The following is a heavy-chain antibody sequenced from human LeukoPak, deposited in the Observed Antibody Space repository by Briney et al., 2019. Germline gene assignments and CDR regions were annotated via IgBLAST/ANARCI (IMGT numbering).Heavy chain of an antibody. J-gene: IGHJ4*02. V-gene: IGHV1-2*06. D-gene: IGHD3-10*01. CDR2: INPNSGGT. Sequence: GASVKVSCKASGYTFTGYYMHWVRQAPGQGLEWMGRINPNSGGTNYAQKFQGRVTMTRDTSISTAYMELSWLRSDDTAVYYCARVIWFGESAFFDYWGQGTLVTVSS. CDR3: ARVIWFGESAFFDY. CDR1: GYTFTGYY.